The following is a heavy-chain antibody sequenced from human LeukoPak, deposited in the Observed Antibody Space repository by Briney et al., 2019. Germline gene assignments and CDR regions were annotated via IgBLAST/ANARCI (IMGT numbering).Heavy chain of an antibody. D-gene: IGHD3-16*02. CDR2: INHSGST. J-gene: IGHJ5*02. Sequence: SETLSLTCAVYGPSFSGYYWGCIRHPPGERLEWIGEINHSGSTNYNPSLTSRVTLSVDTSKNQYSLKLSSVTAAYTAVYYCARGQYYDYVWGSYRDNWFDPWGQRTLVTVSS. V-gene: IGHV4-34*01. CDR1: GPSFSGYY. CDR3: ARGQYYDYVWGSYRDNWFDP.